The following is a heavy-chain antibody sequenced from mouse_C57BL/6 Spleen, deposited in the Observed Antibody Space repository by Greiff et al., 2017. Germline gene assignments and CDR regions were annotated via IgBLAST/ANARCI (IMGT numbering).Heavy chain of an antibody. V-gene: IGHV5-17*01. CDR2: ISSGSSTI. Sequence: EVKLVESGGGLVKPGGSLKLSCAASGFTFSDYGMHWVRQAPEKGLEWVAYISSGSSTIYYADPVKGRFTISRDNAKNTLFLQMTSLRSEDTAVYYGARRGDNDEVFYAMDYWGQGTSVTVSS. J-gene: IGHJ4*01. CDR1: GFTFSDYG. CDR3: ARRGDNDEVFYAMDY. D-gene: IGHD2-4*01.